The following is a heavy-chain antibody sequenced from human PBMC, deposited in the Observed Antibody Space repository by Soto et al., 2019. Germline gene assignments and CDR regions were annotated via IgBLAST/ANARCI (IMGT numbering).Heavy chain of an antibody. J-gene: IGHJ4*02. CDR1: GFMLSSFG. CDR2: IWYDGNTK. CDR3: ARDQCSSTSCSVDY. V-gene: IGHV3-33*01. Sequence: PGGSLRLSCAASGFMLSSFGMHWVRQAPGKGLEWVAVIWYDGNTKFYADSVKGRFTISRDNSKNTLFLQMNSLRVEDTALYYCARDQCSSTSCSVDYWGQGTLVTVSS. D-gene: IGHD2-2*01.